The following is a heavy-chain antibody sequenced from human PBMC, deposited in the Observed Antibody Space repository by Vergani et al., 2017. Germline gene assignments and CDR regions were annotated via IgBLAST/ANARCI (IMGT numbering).Heavy chain of an antibody. J-gene: IGHJ5*02. CDR2: IYHSGST. V-gene: IGHV4-38-2*01. CDR3: ARVKYYDILTGSRPGGFDP. CDR1: DSSIMTNPY. Sequence: QVQLQESGPGLVKPSETLTLTCDVSDSSIMTNPYWGWIRQPPGKGLEWIGSIYHSGSTYYNPSLKSRVTISVDTSKNQFSLKLSSVTAADTAVYYCARVKYYDILTGSRPGGFDPWGQGTLVTVSS. D-gene: IGHD3-9*01.